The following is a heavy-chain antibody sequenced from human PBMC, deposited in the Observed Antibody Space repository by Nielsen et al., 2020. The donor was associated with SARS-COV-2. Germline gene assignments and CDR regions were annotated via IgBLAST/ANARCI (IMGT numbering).Heavy chain of an antibody. D-gene: IGHD3-10*01. V-gene: IGHV3-13*04. J-gene: IGHJ6*02. CDR1: GFTFSSYD. CDR2: IGTAGDT. Sequence: GESLKISCAASGFTFSSYDMHWVRQATGKGLEWVSAIGTAGDTYYPGSVKGRFTISRENAKNSLYLQMNSLRAEDTAVYYCARDFGSGSYESYYYYYGMDVWGQGTTVTVSS. CDR3: ARDFGSGSYESYYYYYGMDV.